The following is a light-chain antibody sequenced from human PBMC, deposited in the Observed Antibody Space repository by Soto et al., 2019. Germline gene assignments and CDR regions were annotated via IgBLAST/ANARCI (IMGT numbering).Light chain of an antibody. V-gene: IGKV4-1*01. CDR3: HQSYSNPWT. Sequence: DIVMTQSPDSLAVSLGERATINCKSSQTALRNSNYKHYLAWYQQIPGQPPKLLISWASTRESGVPDRFSVSGSATDFTLTISSVQAEDVAVYYCHQSYSNPWTFGQGTKVEIK. CDR2: WAS. J-gene: IGKJ1*01. CDR1: QTALRNSNYKHY.